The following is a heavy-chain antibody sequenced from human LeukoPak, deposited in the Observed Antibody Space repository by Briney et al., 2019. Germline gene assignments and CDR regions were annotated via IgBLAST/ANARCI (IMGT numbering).Heavy chain of an antibody. CDR3: ARDLRPGYSSSWSYYYYYYGMDV. D-gene: IGHD6-13*01. J-gene: IGHJ6*02. CDR2: IKQDGSEK. CDR1: GFTFSSYW. Sequence: PGGSLRLSCAASGFTFSSYWMSWVRQAPGKGLEWVANIKQDGSEKYYVDSVKGRFTISRDNAKNSLYLQMNSLRAEDTAVYYCARDLRPGYSSSWSYYYYYYGMDVWGQGTTVTVSS. V-gene: IGHV3-7*01.